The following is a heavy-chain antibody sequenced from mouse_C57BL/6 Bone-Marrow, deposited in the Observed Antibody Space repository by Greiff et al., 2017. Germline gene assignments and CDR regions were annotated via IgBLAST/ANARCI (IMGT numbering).Heavy chain of an antibody. V-gene: IGHV1-85*01. J-gene: IGHJ1*03. CDR3: ARDYGSSYWYFDV. Sequence: VQVVESGPELVKPGASVKLSCKASGYTFTSYDINWVKQRPGQGLEWIGWIYPRDGSTKYNEKFKGKATLTVDTSSSTAYMELHSLTSEDSAVYFCARDYGSSYWYFDVWDTGTTVTVSS. CDR2: IYPRDGST. CDR1: GYTFTSYD. D-gene: IGHD1-1*01.